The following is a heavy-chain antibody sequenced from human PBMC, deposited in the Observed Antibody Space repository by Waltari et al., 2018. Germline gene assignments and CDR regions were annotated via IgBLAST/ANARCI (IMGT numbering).Heavy chain of an antibody. CDR2: IIPIFGTA. J-gene: IGHJ4*02. CDR1: GGTFSSYA. CDR3: ARGGYSSSWYYFDY. D-gene: IGHD6-13*01. Sequence: QVQLVQSGAEVKKPGSSVKVSCKASGGTFSSYAISWARQAPGQWLEWMGGIIPIFGTANYAQKFQGRVTITADESTSTAYMELSSLRSEDTAVYYCARGGYSSSWYYFDYWGQGTLVTVSS. V-gene: IGHV1-69*13.